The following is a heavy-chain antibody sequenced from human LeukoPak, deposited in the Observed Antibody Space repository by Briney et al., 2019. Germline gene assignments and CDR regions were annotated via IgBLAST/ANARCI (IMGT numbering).Heavy chain of an antibody. J-gene: IGHJ6*02. V-gene: IGHV4-59*01. CDR1: GGSISNYY. Sequence: SETLSLTCTVSGGSISNYYWSWIRQPPGKGLEWIGYMFNSGSTNYNPSLKSRVTISVDTSKNQFSLKLRFVTAADTAVYYCARHHCSSSNCHYYYYYYGLDVWGQGTTVTVSS. D-gene: IGHD2-2*01. CDR2: MFNSGST. CDR3: ARHHCSSSNCHYYYYYYGLDV.